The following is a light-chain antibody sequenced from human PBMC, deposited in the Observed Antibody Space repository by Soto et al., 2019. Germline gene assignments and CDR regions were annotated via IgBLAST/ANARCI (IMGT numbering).Light chain of an antibody. Sequence: QSFLTQPPSASGTAGQRVSISCFGSSSNIGRNPVNWYQQLPGTAPKLLISSNTERPSGVPDRFSGSKSGTSASLAISGLQSEDEADYYCAAWDDSLNAVLFGGGTQLTVL. CDR3: AAWDDSLNAVL. J-gene: IGLJ2*01. CDR1: SSNIGRNP. V-gene: IGLV1-44*01. CDR2: SNT.